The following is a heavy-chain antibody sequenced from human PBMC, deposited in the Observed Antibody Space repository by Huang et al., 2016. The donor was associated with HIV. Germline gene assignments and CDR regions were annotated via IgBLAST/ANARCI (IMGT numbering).Heavy chain of an antibody. CDR2: IYPSGIT. Sequence: QVRLRESGPGLVKPSQTLSLTCTVSGGSRSSGNYYWTWIRQPAGKGLEWIGHIYPSGITNYSPSLKSRVSISLDTSKNQVSLRLRSVTAADTAVYYCARSYAGTIWDSGRDYFDYWGQGILVTVSS. V-gene: IGHV4-61*09. J-gene: IGHJ4*02. CDR1: GGSRSSGNYY. D-gene: IGHD1-26*01. CDR3: ARSYAGTIWDSGRDYFDY.